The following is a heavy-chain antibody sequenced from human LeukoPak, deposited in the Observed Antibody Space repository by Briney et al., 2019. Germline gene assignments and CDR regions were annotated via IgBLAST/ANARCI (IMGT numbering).Heavy chain of an antibody. CDR3: EFLGATGYFDY. J-gene: IGHJ4*02. D-gene: IGHD1-26*01. V-gene: IGHV3-48*01. Sequence: GGSLRLSCAASGFTFSSYSMNWVRQAPGKELEWVSYSSSSSSTIYYADSVKGRFTISRDNAKNSLYLQMNSLRAEDTAVYYCEFLGATGYFDYWGQGTLVTVSS. CDR1: GFTFSSYS. CDR2: SSSSSSTI.